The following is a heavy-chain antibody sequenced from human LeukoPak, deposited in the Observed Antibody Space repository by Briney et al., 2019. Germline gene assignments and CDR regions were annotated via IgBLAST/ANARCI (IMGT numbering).Heavy chain of an antibody. Sequence: SETLSLTRTVSGGSISSYYWSWIQQPPGKGLEWVGYIYNSGSTNYNPSLKSRVTISVDTSKNQFSLKMSSVTAADTAVYYCARVQYCSTTSCPIDPWGQGTLVTVSS. V-gene: IGHV4-59*01. CDR3: ARVQYCSTTSCPIDP. CDR2: IYNSGST. CDR1: GGSISSYY. J-gene: IGHJ5*02. D-gene: IGHD2-2*01.